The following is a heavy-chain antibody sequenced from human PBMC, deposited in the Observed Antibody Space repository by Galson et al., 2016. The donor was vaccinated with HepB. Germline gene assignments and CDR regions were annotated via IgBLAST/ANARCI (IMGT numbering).Heavy chain of an antibody. V-gene: IGHV3-21*06. D-gene: IGHD2-15*01. Sequence: SLRLSCAASGLTFSRYSMNWVRQAPGKGLEWVSSISSSSAYMYYADSVKGRFTISRDNAKNSLYLQMNSLRAEDTAVYYCARDCSGGSCYSYYYFVMDVWGQGTTVTVFS. CDR2: ISSSSAYM. CDR3: ARDCSGGSCYSYYYFVMDV. CDR1: GLTFSRYS. J-gene: IGHJ6*02.